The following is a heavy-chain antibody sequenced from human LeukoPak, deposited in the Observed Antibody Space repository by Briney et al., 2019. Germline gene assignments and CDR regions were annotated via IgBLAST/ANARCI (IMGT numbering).Heavy chain of an antibody. CDR3: ARPESTFTMVRGITRSTLDY. Sequence: GASVKVSCKASGYTFTSYAINWVRQAPGQGLEWMGRIIPILGIANYAQKFQGRVTITADKSTSTAYMELSSLRSEDTAVYYCARPESTFTMVRGITRSTLDYWGQGTLVTVSS. CDR2: IIPILGIA. V-gene: IGHV1-69*04. J-gene: IGHJ4*02. D-gene: IGHD3-10*01. CDR1: GYTFTSYA.